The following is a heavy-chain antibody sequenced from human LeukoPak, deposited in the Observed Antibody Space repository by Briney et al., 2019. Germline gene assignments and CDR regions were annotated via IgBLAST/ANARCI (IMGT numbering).Heavy chain of an antibody. Sequence: SGGSLRLSCAASGFTFSSYGMHWVRQAPGKGLEWVAFIRYDGSNKYYADSVKGRFTISRDNSKNTLYLQMNSLRAEDTAVYYCAKDLGFGELLDYWGQGTLVTVSS. J-gene: IGHJ4*02. V-gene: IGHV3-30*02. D-gene: IGHD3-10*01. CDR1: GFTFSSYG. CDR2: IRYDGSNK. CDR3: AKDLGFGELLDY.